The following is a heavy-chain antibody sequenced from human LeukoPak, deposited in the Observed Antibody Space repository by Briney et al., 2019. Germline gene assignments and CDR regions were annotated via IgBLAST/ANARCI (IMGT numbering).Heavy chain of an antibody. V-gene: IGHV3-21*01. D-gene: IGHD1-26*01. Sequence: GGSLRLSCAASGFTFSSYSLNWVRQAPGKGLEWISSISSSSSYIYYADSVKGRFTISRDNAKNSLHLQMNSLRAEDTAVYYCARSPSGSYQSFLDYWGQGTLVTVSS. CDR3: ARSPSGSYQSFLDY. CDR1: GFTFSSYS. J-gene: IGHJ4*02. CDR2: ISSSSSYI.